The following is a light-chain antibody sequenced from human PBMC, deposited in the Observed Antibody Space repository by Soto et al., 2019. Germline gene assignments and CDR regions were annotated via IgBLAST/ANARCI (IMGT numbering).Light chain of an antibody. J-gene: IGLJ1*01. Sequence: QAVVTQPPSVSAAPGQKVTISCSGSSSNIRNNYVSRYQQLPGTAPKLLIYDNDSRPSGIPDRFSGSKSGTSATLGITGLQTGDEADYYCGTWDSSLSVGVFGTGTKLTV. V-gene: IGLV1-51*01. CDR2: DND. CDR3: GTWDSSLSVGV. CDR1: SSNIRNNY.